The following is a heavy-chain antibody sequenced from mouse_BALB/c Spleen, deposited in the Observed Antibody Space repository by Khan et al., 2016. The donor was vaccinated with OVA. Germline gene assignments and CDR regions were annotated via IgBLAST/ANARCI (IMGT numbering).Heavy chain of an antibody. Sequence: VKLLESGPGLVAPSQSLSITCTVSGFSLTNYGVHWVRQPPGKGLEWLGVIWAGGNTNYTSALMSRLSISKDNSKSQVFLKMNSLQTDDTAMYYCARDRGGFDYWGQGTTLTVSS. V-gene: IGHV2-9*02. CDR3: ARDRGGFDY. CDR2: IWAGGNT. J-gene: IGHJ2*01. CDR1: GFSLTNYG.